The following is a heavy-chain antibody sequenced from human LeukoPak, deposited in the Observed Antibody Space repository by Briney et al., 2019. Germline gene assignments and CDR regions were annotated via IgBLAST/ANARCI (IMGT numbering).Heavy chain of an antibody. D-gene: IGHD1-26*01. CDR3: ATTSPIVGATTHWFDP. V-gene: IGHV1-24*01. CDR2: FDPEDGET. CDR1: GYTLTELS. J-gene: IGHJ5*02. Sequence: ASVKVSCKVSGYTLTELSMHWVRQAPGKGREWMGGFDPEDGETIYAQKFQGRVTMTEDTSTDTAYMELSSLRSEDTAVYYCATTSPIVGATTHWFDPWGQGTLVTVSS.